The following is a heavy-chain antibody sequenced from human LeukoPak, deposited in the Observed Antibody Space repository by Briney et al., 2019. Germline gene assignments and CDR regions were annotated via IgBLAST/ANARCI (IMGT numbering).Heavy chain of an antibody. CDR3: ARESYYYHSSGYWTDAFDI. V-gene: IGHV1-69*13. CDR1: GGTFSSYA. CDR2: IIPIFGTA. D-gene: IGHD3-22*01. J-gene: IGHJ3*02. Sequence: ASVKVSCKASGGTFSSYAISWVRQAPGQGLEWMGGIIPIFGTANYAQKFQDRVTITADESTSTAYTELSSLRSEDTAVYYCARESYYYHSSGYWTDAFDIWGQGTMVTVSS.